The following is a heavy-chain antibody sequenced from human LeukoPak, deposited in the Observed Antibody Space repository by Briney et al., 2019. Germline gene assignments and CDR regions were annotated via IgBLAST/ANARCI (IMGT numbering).Heavy chain of an antibody. D-gene: IGHD3-10*01. J-gene: IGHJ4*02. V-gene: IGHV4-4*07. CDR2: IYTSGST. CDR3: ARGGYYGSGSYYNFDY. Sequence: SETLSLTCTVSGGSISSYYRSWIRQPAGKGLEWIGCIYTSGSTNYNPSLKSRVTMSVDTSKNQFSLKLSSVTAADTAVYYCARGGYYGSGSYYNFDYWGQGTLVTVSS. CDR1: GGSISSYY.